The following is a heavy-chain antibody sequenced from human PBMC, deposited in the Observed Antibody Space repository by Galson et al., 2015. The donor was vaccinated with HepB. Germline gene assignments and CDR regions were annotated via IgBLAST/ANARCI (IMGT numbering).Heavy chain of an antibody. CDR2: LYSGGTA. CDR1: GFSVSSMF. V-gene: IGHV3-53*01. CDR3: ATRRDYSGSGQYYFEK. Sequence: SLRLSCAASGFSVSSMFMSWVRQAPGKGLEWVSVLYSGGTAYYADSVKGRSIVSRDNSKNILYLQMNSLRVGDTAVYYCATRRDYSGSGQYYFEKWGQGTLVTVSS. J-gene: IGHJ4*02. D-gene: IGHD3-10*01.